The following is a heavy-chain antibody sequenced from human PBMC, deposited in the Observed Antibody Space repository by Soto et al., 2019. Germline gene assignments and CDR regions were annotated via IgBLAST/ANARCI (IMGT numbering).Heavy chain of an antibody. Sequence: VASVKVSCKASGYTFTDYYMHWVRQAPGQGLEWMGWINPNSGGTNYAQKFQGRVTMTRDTSISTAYMELSRLRSDDTAMYYCASHDGSGYYSLGYWGQGTLVTVSS. CDR3: ASHDGSGYYSLGY. CDR2: INPNSGGT. CDR1: GYTFTDYY. V-gene: IGHV1-2*02. D-gene: IGHD3-22*01. J-gene: IGHJ4*02.